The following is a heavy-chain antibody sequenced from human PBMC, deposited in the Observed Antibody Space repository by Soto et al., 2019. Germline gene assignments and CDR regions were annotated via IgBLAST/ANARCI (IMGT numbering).Heavy chain of an antibody. D-gene: IGHD3-10*01. V-gene: IGHV1-46*01. Sequence: QVQLEQSGTEVKEPGASVRISCKASGYPFPTYFIHWVRQAPGQGLEWMGVINPSSGTTTYAQKFQARLTMTRDTSTSTVYMDLSSLRSEDTALYYGARKFTISGGLDAWGQRATVTVSS. J-gene: IGHJ6*02. CDR3: ARKFTISGGLDA. CDR2: INPSSGTT. CDR1: GYPFPTYF.